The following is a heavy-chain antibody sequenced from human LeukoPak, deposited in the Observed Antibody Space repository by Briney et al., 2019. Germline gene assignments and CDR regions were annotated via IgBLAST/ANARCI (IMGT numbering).Heavy chain of an antibody. Sequence: GGSLRLSCAASGFTLSAYWMHWVRQAPGKGLMWVSRIEGDGNRITYADSVKGRFTISRDNTKNTLYLQMNSLRAEDTAVYYCTRDWRNLGYDYWGQGTLVTVSS. CDR1: GFTLSAYW. CDR2: IEGDGNRI. CDR3: TRDWRNLGYDY. V-gene: IGHV3-74*01. D-gene: IGHD5-12*01. J-gene: IGHJ4*02.